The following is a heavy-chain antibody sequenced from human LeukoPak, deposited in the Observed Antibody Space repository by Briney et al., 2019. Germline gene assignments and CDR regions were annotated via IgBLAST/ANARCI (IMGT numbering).Heavy chain of an antibody. V-gene: IGHV3-66*01. D-gene: IGHD2-15*01. CDR2: IYSGGST. CDR3: ARDITSLAAFDI. Sequence: PGGSLRLSCAASGFTVSSNYMSWVRQAPGKGLEWVSVIYSGGSTYYADSVKGRFTIPRDNSKNTLYLQMNSLRAEDTAVYYCARDITSLAAFDIWGQGTMVTVSS. J-gene: IGHJ3*02. CDR1: GFTVSSNY.